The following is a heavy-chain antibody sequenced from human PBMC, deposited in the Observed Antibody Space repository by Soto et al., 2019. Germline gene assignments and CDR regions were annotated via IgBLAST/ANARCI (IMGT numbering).Heavy chain of an antibody. CDR3: ASGEGATPWFDP. CDR2: ISYDGSNK. V-gene: IGHV3-30*03. Sequence: QVQLVESGGGVVQPGRSLRLSCAASGFTFSSYGMHWVRQAPGKGLEWVAVISYDGSNKYYADSVKGRFTISRDNSKNTLYLQMNSLRAEDTAVYYCASGEGATPWFDPWGQGTLVTVSS. CDR1: GFTFSSYG. J-gene: IGHJ5*02. D-gene: IGHD1-26*01.